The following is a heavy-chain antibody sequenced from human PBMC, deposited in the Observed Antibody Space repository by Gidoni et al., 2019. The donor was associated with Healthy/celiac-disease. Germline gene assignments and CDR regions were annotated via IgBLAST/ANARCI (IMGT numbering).Heavy chain of an antibody. J-gene: IGHJ6*02. CDR2: ISYDGSNK. V-gene: IGHV3-30*18. CDR3: AKDLYEGGYDPYYYGMDV. Sequence: QVQLVESGGGVVQPGRSLRLSCAASGFTFIGYGMHWVRQAPGKGLEWVAVISYDGSNKYYADSVKGRFTISRDNSKNTLYLQMNSLRAEDTAMYYCAKDLYEGGYDPYYYGMDVWGQGTTVTVSS. CDR1: GFTFIGYG. D-gene: IGHD5-12*01.